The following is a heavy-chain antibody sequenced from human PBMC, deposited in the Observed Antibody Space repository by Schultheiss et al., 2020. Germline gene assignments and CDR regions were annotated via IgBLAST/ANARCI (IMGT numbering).Heavy chain of an antibody. D-gene: IGHD2-8*01. V-gene: IGHV4-34*01. CDR3: AKDLAVMVYAMGVDY. CDR2: INHSGST. Sequence: SQTLSLTCAVYGGSFSGYYWSWIRQPPGKGLEWIGEINHSGSTNYNPSLESRVTISVDTSRTQFSLKLSSVTAADTAVYYCAKDLAVMVYAMGVDYWGQGTLVTVTS. J-gene: IGHJ4*02. CDR1: GGSFSGYY.